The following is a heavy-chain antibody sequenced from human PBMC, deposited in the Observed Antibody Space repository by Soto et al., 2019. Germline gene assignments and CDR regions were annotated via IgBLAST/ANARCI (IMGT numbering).Heavy chain of an antibody. J-gene: IGHJ4*02. CDR3: ARGHSGRYAY. CDR2: ISSNGNTI. D-gene: IGHD1-26*01. V-gene: IGHV3-11*01. Sequence: GGSLRLSCVASGFTFSDSYMSWIRQAPGKGLEWLSYISSNGNTIYYVDSVRGRFTLSRDNAKNSLYLQMNSVRAEDTAVCYCARGHSGRYAYWGQGTLVTVSS. CDR1: GFTFSDSY.